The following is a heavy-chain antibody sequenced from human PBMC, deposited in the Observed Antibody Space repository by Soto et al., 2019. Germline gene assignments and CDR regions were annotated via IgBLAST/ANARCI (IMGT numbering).Heavy chain of an antibody. J-gene: IGHJ6*03. D-gene: IGHD4-17*01. CDR3: ARVAEMVTVTKGYYYYMDV. Sequence: QVQLVQSGAEVKKPGSSVKVSCKASGDTFRNHTITWVRQAPGQGLEWMGRIIPMLGVANYAQKFQGRVTSTADKSTSTAYMELSSLRSADTAVYYCARVAEMVTVTKGYYYYMDVWGKGTTVTVSS. CDR2: IIPMLGVA. CDR1: GDTFRNHT. V-gene: IGHV1-69*04.